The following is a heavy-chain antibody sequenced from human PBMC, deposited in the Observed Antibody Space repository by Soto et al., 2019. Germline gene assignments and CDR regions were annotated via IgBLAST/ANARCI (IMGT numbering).Heavy chain of an antibody. V-gene: IGHV4-59*08. J-gene: IGHJ4*02. CDR1: GGSLNPYY. D-gene: IGHD3-10*01. CDR3: ARHPQVPYYQKGLDC. Sequence: QVQLQESGPGLVKPSETLSLTCTVSGGSLNPYYWSWIRQPPGKGLEWIAYIYYSGTTEYNPPLKSRVTISVDTSKNQVSLHLKSVTAADTAVYYCARHPQVPYYQKGLDCWGQGTLVTVSS. CDR2: IYYSGTT.